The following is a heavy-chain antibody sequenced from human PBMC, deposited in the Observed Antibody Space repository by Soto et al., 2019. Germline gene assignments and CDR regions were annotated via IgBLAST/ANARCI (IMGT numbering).Heavy chain of an antibody. V-gene: IGHV4-4*07. Sequence: SETLSLTCTVSGGSISSYYWSWIRQPAGKGLEWIGRIYTSGSTNYNPSLKSRVTMSVDTSKNQFSLKLSSVTAADTAVYYCARDRTTITIFGVALPYGMDVWGQGTTVTVSS. CDR2: IYTSGST. J-gene: IGHJ6*02. CDR1: GGSISSYY. D-gene: IGHD3-3*01. CDR3: ARDRTTITIFGVALPYGMDV.